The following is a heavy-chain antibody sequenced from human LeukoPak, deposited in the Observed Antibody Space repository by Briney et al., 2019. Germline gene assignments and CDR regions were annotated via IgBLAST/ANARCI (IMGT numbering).Heavy chain of an antibody. Sequence: GGSLRLSCAASGFTFSSYNMNWVRQAPGKGLEWVSSISSRSSYIYYADSVKGRFTISRDNAKNSLYLQMNSLRAEDTAVYYCASQLELSYYYYMDVWGKGTTVTVSS. CDR3: ASQLELSYYYYMDV. V-gene: IGHV3-21*01. J-gene: IGHJ6*03. CDR2: ISSRSSYI. CDR1: GFTFSSYN. D-gene: IGHD1-1*01.